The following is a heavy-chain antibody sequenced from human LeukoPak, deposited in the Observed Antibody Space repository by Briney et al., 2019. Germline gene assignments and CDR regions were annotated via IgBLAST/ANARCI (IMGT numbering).Heavy chain of an antibody. CDR1: GFTFSSYW. J-gene: IGHJ5*02. Sequence: GGSLRLSCAASGFTFSSYWMSWVRQAPGKGLEWVANIKQDGSEKYYVDSVKGRFTISRDNAKNSLYLQMNSLRAEDTAVYYCASRNVLRYFDWFDPWGQGTLVTVSS. D-gene: IGHD3-9*01. CDR2: IKQDGSEK. CDR3: ASRNVLRYFDWFDP. V-gene: IGHV3-7*01.